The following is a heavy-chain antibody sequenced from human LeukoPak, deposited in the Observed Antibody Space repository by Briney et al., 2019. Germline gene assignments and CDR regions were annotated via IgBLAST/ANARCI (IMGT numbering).Heavy chain of an antibody. J-gene: IGHJ4*02. Sequence: GASVKVSCKASGYTFTAYYMHWVRQAPGQGLEWMGWINPNSGDTNYAQKFQGRVTITRDTSISTAYMELSRLRSDDTAVYYCARGKVGASPFDYWGQGTLVTVSS. D-gene: IGHD1-26*01. CDR3: ARGKVGASPFDY. CDR2: INPNSGDT. V-gene: IGHV1-2*02. CDR1: GYTFTAYY.